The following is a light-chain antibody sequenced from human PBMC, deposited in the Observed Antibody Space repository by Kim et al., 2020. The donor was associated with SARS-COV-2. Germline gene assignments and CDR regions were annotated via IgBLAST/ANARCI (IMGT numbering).Light chain of an antibody. J-gene: IGLJ3*02. V-gene: IGLV7-43*01. CDR1: TRAVTSAYY. CDR3: LLYYGGAQV. CDR2: SPS. Sequence: PGGTVTLTCASPTRAVTSAYYPSWFQQKPGQTPRSLIYSPSKKHYWTPDRFSGSRLGGKAVLTLSGVQPEDEAVYYCLLYYGGAQVFGGGTQLTVL.